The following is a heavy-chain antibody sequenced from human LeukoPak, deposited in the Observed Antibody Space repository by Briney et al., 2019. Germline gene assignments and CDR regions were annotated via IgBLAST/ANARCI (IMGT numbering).Heavy chain of an antibody. D-gene: IGHD6-6*01. CDR1: GGSISSSIYY. J-gene: IGHJ3*02. CDR3: ASLEYSSSSEAFDI. V-gene: IGHV4-39*07. Sequence: KPSETLSLTCTVSGGSISSSIYYWGWIRQPPGKGLEWIGSIYYSGSTYYNPSLKSRVTISLDTSKNQFSLKLSSVTAADTAVYYCASLEYSSSSEAFDIWGQGTMVTVSS. CDR2: IYYSGST.